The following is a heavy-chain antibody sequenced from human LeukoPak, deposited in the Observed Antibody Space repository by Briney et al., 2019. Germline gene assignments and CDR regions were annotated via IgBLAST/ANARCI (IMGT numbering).Heavy chain of an antibody. D-gene: IGHD7-27*01. J-gene: IGHJ4*02. CDR3: ATGDDFDY. Sequence: RASVKVSCKASGYTFTGYYMHWVRQAPGQGLEWMGWINPNSGGTNYAQKFQGRVTMTRDTSTDTAYMELSSLRSEDTAVYYCATGDDFDYWGQGTLVTVSS. CDR1: GYTFTGYY. CDR2: INPNSGGT. V-gene: IGHV1-2*02.